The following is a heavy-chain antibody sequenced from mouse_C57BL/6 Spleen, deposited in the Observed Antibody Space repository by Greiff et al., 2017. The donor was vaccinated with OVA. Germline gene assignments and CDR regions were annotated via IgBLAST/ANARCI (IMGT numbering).Heavy chain of an antibody. Sequence: EVKVVESGGGLVKPGGSLKLSCAASGFTFSDYGMHWVRQAPEKGLEWVAYISSGSSTNYYADTVKGRLTISKDNAKNHLFLQMTRLRSEDTAMYYCARVYYSNFVGAMDYWGQGTSVTVSS. CDR3: ARVYYSNFVGAMDY. CDR2: ISSGSSTN. D-gene: IGHD2-5*01. V-gene: IGHV5-17*01. J-gene: IGHJ4*01. CDR1: GFTFSDYG.